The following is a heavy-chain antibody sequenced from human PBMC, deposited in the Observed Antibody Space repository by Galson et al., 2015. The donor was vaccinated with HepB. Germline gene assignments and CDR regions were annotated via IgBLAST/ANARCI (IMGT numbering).Heavy chain of an antibody. CDR2: ISDSGGST. CDR1: GFTFNNYA. Sequence: SLRLSCAASGFTFNNYAMSWVRQAPGEGLEWVSGISDSGGSTYYAASVKGRFIISRDNSKNTLSLQMNSLRAEDTAVYYCAKGTGNYPAYFDYWGQGTLVTVSS. V-gene: IGHV3-23*01. CDR3: AKGTGNYPAYFDY. D-gene: IGHD1-7*01. J-gene: IGHJ4*02.